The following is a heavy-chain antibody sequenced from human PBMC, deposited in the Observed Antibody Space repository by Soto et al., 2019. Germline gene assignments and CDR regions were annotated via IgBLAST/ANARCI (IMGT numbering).Heavy chain of an antibody. D-gene: IGHD1-1*01. CDR2: LYWDDDK. CDR1: GFSLSSSGVG. V-gene: IGHV2-5*02. Sequence: QITLKESGPTLVKPTQTLTLTCTFSGFSLSSSGVGVGWIRQPPGKALEWLALLYWDDDKRDSASLKSRRTDTNDTSKNQVVLTMTNMDPVDTALDNVAHKRSRGWNKSEFEYWGQGTLVIVSS. CDR3: AHKRSRGWNKSEFEY. J-gene: IGHJ4*02.